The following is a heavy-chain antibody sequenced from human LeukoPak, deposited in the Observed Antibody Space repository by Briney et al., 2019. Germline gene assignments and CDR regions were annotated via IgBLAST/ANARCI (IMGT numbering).Heavy chain of an antibody. D-gene: IGHD4-17*01. Sequence: SETLSLACAVYGGSFSGYYWSWIRQPPGKALEWIGEINYSGITNYNPSLKSRLTISVDTSKNQFSLKLTSVTAADTAVYYFARGLYGATWYFDLWGRGTLVTVSS. CDR3: ARGLYGATWYFDL. V-gene: IGHV4-34*01. CDR2: INYSGIT. CDR1: GGSFSGYY. J-gene: IGHJ2*01.